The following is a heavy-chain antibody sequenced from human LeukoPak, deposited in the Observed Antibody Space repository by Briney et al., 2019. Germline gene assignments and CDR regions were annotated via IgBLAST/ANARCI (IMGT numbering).Heavy chain of an antibody. CDR1: GFTFNPYW. V-gene: IGHV3-7*04. CDR3: ARATKGGYFDL. CDR2: IKEDGTRD. Sequence: GGSLRLSCAASGFTFNPYWMSWVRQAPGKGLEWLANIKEDGTRDYYVESVKGRFTISKDNAKTSLYLQLSSLRAEDTAVYYCARATKGGYFDLWGRGTLVTVSS. J-gene: IGHJ4*02.